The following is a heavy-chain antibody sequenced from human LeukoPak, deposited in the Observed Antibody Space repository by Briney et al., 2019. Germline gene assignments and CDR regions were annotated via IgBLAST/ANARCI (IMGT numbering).Heavy chain of an antibody. CDR2: ISNNEVVT. J-gene: IGHJ4*02. V-gene: IGHV3-64D*06. CDR1: GFTFSNYA. CDR3: VNGPATGLIDY. D-gene: IGHD2-15*01. Sequence: GGSLRLSCSASGFTFSNYAIHWVRQTPGKGLEYVSAISNNEVVTYYADSVKGRFTISRDNSKNTAYLQMSSLRPEDTAVYYCVNGPATGLIDYWGQGTLVTVSS.